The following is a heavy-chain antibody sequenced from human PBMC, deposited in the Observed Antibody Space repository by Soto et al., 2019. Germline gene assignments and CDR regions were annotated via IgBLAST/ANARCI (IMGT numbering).Heavy chain of an antibody. Sequence: GASVNVSCKASGYRFIDYGITWVRQAPGQGLEWMGWISDYNGNTHYGKKFQGRVTMTTDTSTRTAYMELKSLRSDDTAVYFCAREGYYSGSGTYSPPRYYGMDAWGQGTTVTVSS. J-gene: IGHJ6*02. CDR2: ISDYNGNT. CDR3: AREGYYSGSGTYSPPRYYGMDA. V-gene: IGHV1-18*01. D-gene: IGHD3-10*01. CDR1: GYRFIDYG.